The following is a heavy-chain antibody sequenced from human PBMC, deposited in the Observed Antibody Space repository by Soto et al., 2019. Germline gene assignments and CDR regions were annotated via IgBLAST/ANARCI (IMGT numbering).Heavy chain of an antibody. CDR1: GFTFSDHY. CDR2: SRNKGNSYTT. CDR3: TMSFSRGGGPFSFEY. Sequence: GGSLRLSCAASGFTFSDHYMDWFRQAPGKGLEWVARSRNKGNSYTTEYAASVRGRCTISRDDSNNSLNLQMNSLRVDDTAVYYCTMSFSRGGGPFSFEYWGQGALVTVSS. V-gene: IGHV3-72*01. D-gene: IGHD2-15*01. J-gene: IGHJ4*02.